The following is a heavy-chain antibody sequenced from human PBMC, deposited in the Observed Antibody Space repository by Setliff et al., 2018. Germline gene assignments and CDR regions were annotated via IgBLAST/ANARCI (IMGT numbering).Heavy chain of an antibody. J-gene: IGHJ4*02. Sequence: ASVKVSCKTSGFGFTTFGFSWVRQAPGQGLEWMGMIITNTGKTSYPKKFQGRVTMTTDTYTGTGYMELRSLTSDDTAVYYCSREPVGLIQFDYWGQGTLVTVSS. CDR1: GFGFTTFG. V-gene: IGHV1-18*01. D-gene: IGHD5-18*01. CDR2: IITNTGKT. CDR3: SREPVGLIQFDY.